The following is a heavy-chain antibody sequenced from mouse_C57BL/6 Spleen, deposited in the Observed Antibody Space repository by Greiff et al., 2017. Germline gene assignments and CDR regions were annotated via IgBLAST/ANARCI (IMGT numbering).Heavy chain of an antibody. CDR1: GYTFTSYW. J-gene: IGHJ2*01. CDR2: IDPSDSET. CDR3: ARRGLYYGSSYLFDY. Sequence: VKLQQPGAELVRPGSSVKLSCKASGYTFTSYWMHWVKQRPIHGLEWIGNIDPSDSETHYNQKFKDKATLTVDKSSSTAYMQLSSLTSEDSAVYYCARRGLYYGSSYLFDYWGQGTTLTVSS. V-gene: IGHV1-52*01. D-gene: IGHD1-1*01.